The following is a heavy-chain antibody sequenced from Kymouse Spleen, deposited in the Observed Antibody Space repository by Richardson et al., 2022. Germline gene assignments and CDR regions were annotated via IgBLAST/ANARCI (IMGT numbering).Heavy chain of an antibody. D-gene: IGHD1-7*01. CDR3: ARGGLTGTTDYYYGMDV. CDR1: GGSFSGYY. CDR2: INHSGST. V-gene: IGHV4-34*01. Sequence: QVQLQQWGAGLLKPSETLSLTCAVYGGSFSGYYWSWIRQPPGKGLEWIGEINHSGSTNYNPSLKSRVTISVDTSKNQFSLKLSSVTAADTAVYYCARGGLTGTTDYYYGMDVWGQGTTVTVSS. J-gene: IGHJ6*02.